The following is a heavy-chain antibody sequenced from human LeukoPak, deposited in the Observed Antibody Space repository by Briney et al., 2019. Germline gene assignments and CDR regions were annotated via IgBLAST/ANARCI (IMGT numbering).Heavy chain of an antibody. D-gene: IGHD3-10*01. CDR1: GFTFGDYA. Sequence: GGSLRLSCTASGFTFGDYAMNWFRQAPGKGLEWVGFIRSKAYGGTTEYAASVKGRFTISRDNAKNSLYLQMNSLRAEDTALYYYAKDAAPILWFGKNWFDPWGQGTLVTVSS. CDR2: IRSKAYGGTT. V-gene: IGHV3-49*03. J-gene: IGHJ5*02. CDR3: AKDAAPILWFGKNWFDP.